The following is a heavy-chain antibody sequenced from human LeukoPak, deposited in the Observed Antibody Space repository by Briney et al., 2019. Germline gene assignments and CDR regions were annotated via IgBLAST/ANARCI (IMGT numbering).Heavy chain of an antibody. D-gene: IGHD3-3*01. V-gene: IGHV4-61*02. Sequence: SETLSLTCTVSGGSISSGSYYWSWIRQPAGKGLEWIGRIYTSGSTNYNPSLKSRVTISVDTSKNQFSLKLSSVTAADTAVYYCAREGGRALRFLEWTNYYYYMDVWGKGTTVTVSS. CDR2: IYTSGST. CDR1: GGSISSGSYY. CDR3: AREGGRALRFLEWTNYYYYMDV. J-gene: IGHJ6*03.